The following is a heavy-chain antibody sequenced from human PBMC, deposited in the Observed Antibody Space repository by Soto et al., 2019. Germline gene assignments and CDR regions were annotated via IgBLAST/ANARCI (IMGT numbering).Heavy chain of an antibody. Sequence: AFVKVSCKASGYTFNSHLISWVRQAPGQRPEWIGWINAYNGNTNHAQKLQGRVNMTTDTSTITAYMELRSLRSDVTGVYYCARVVVVPAAMRYYYYYYGMDVWGQGTTVTVSS. D-gene: IGHD2-2*01. J-gene: IGHJ6*02. CDR3: ARVVVVPAAMRYYYYYYGMDV. CDR2: INAYNGNT. CDR1: GYTFNSHL. V-gene: IGHV1-18*01.